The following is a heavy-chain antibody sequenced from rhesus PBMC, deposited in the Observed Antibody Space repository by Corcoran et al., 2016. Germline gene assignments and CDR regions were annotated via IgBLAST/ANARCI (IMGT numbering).Heavy chain of an antibody. CDR2: IYGSSGIT. CDR1: GYSISSNY. CDR3: ARGSFRNAFDF. J-gene: IGHJ3*01. V-gene: IGHV4-147*01. Sequence: QVQLQESGPGLVKPSETLSLTCAVSGYSISSNYLSWIRQPPGKGLEWIGFIYGSSGITYYNPSLKSRVTISTDTSKNQFSMKLSSVTAADTAVYYCARGSFRNAFDFWGQGLRVTVSS. D-gene: IGHD5-12*01.